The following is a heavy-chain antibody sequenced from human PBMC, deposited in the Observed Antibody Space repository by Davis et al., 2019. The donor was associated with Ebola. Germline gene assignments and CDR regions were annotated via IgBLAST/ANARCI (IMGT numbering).Heavy chain of an antibody. Sequence: MPSETLSLTCTVSGGSISSSSYYWGWIRQPPGKGLEWIGSIYYSGSTYYNPSLKSRVTISVDTSKNQFSLKLSSVTAADTAVYYCARLEASQWLVEGANYYYYYGMDVWGKGTTVTVSS. CDR1: GGSISSSSYY. CDR3: ARLEASQWLVEGANYYYYYGMDV. CDR2: IYYSGST. J-gene: IGHJ6*04. V-gene: IGHV4-39*01. D-gene: IGHD6-19*01.